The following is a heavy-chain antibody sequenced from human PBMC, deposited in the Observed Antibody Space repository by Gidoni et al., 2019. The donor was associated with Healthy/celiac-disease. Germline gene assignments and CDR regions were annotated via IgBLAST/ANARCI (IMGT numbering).Heavy chain of an antibody. CDR1: GFTFGYYA. J-gene: IGHJ4*02. CDR2: IRSKAYGGTT. Sequence: EVQLLESGGGLVKPGRSLRLSCTASGFTFGYYAMSWFRQAPGKGLEWVGFIRSKAYGGTTEYAASVKGRFTISRDDSKSIAYLQMNSLKTEDTAVYYCTRGDGIYSYGYEFDYWGQGTLVTVSS. CDR3: TRGDGIYSYGYEFDY. D-gene: IGHD5-18*01. V-gene: IGHV3-49*05.